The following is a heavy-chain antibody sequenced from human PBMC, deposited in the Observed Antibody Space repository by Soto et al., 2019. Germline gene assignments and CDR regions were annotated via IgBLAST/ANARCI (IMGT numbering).Heavy chain of an antibody. CDR2: TYSRSKWYN. CDR1: GDSVSSNTAS. J-gene: IGHJ5*02. Sequence: SQTLSLTCALSGDSVSSNTASWNWIRQSPSRGLEWLGRTYSRSKWYNDYAVSVKSRIIINPDTSNNQFSLQLNSVTPEDTAVYFCAKGDNLGPKTGYAFDPWGQGIMVTVSS. V-gene: IGHV6-1*01. CDR3: AKGDNLGPKTGYAFDP. D-gene: IGHD5-12*01.